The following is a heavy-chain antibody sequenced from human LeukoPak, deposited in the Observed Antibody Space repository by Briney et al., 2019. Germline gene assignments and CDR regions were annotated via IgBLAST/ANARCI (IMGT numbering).Heavy chain of an antibody. CDR2: IKQDGSEK. V-gene: IGHV3-7*01. J-gene: IGHJ4*02. CDR1: GFTFSSYW. CDR3: ARAGPRRYCSSISCPAPFDY. Sequence: QTGGSLRLSCAASGFTFSSYWMSWVRQAPGKGLEWVANIKQDGSEKYYVDSVKGRFTISRDNAKNSLYLQMNSLRAEDTAVYYCARAGPRRYCSSISCPAPFDYWGQGTLVTVSS. D-gene: IGHD2-2*01.